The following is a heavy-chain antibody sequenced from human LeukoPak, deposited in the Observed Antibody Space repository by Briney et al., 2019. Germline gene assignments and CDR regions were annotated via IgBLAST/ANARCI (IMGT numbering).Heavy chain of an antibody. Sequence: SETLSLTCTVSGGSISSSSYYWGWIRQPPGKGLEWIGSIYYNGSTYYNPSLKSRVTISVDTSKNQFSLKLSSVTAADTAVYYCARDHSNWNYAPDFWGQGTLVIVSS. CDR1: GGSISSSSYY. D-gene: IGHD1-7*01. V-gene: IGHV4-39*07. CDR2: IYYNGST. J-gene: IGHJ4*02. CDR3: ARDHSNWNYAPDF.